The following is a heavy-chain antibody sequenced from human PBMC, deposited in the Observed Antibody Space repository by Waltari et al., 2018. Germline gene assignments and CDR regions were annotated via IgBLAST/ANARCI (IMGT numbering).Heavy chain of an antibody. CDR3: ARSLGAVAVGFDY. CDR2: ISYDGSNK. CDR1: GFTFSSYA. V-gene: IGHV3-30-3*01. J-gene: IGHJ4*02. Sequence: QVQLVESGGGVVQPGRSLRLSCAASGFTFSSYAMHWVRQAPGKGLEWVAVISYDGSNKYYADSVKGRFTISRDNSKNTLYLQMNSLRAEDTAVYYCARSLGAVAVGFDYWGQGTLVTVSS. D-gene: IGHD6-19*01.